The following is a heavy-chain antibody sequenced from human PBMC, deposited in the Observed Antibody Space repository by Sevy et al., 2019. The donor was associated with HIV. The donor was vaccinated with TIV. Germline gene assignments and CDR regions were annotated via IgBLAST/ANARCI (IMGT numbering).Heavy chain of an antibody. D-gene: IGHD3-10*01. V-gene: IGHV4-4*02. Sequence: SETLSLTCAVSGGSIRSSHWWSWVRQSPGKGLKWIGEIYYSGSRNYNPSLKSRLTISVDTSNNLFSLRLSSVTAADTAVYYCAREEYFYGSGTYGYGMDVWSQGTTVTVSS. CDR1: GGSIRSSHW. J-gene: IGHJ6*02. CDR2: IYYSGSR. CDR3: AREEYFYGSGTYGYGMDV.